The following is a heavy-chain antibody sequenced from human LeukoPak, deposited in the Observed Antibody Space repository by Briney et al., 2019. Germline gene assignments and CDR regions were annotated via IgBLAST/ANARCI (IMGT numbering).Heavy chain of an antibody. D-gene: IGHD3-22*01. V-gene: IGHV3-33*06. J-gene: IGHJ6*03. CDR2: LWYDGSTK. CDR3: AKGGSSGYVYYYYMDV. CDR1: EFTFSSYG. Sequence: GRSLRLSCAASEFTFSSYGMHWVRQAPGKGLEWVAILWYDGSTKYYADSVKGRFTISRDNSMNTLYLQMNSLRAEDTAVYYCAKGGSSGYVYYYYMDVWGKGTTVTVSS.